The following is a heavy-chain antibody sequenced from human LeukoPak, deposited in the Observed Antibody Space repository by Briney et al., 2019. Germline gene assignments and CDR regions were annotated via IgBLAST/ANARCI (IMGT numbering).Heavy chain of an antibody. CDR2: YHSGCST. CDR3: ARGGSYLSAFDI. J-gene: IGHJ3*02. D-gene: IGHD1-26*01. CDR1: WITISNNY. V-gene: IGHV3-53*03. Sequence: GGPLIFSCASSWITISNNYISWLHQPPEKRQERGASYHSGCSTIYAHSVKSRFTISRDNSKNTLYLQMNSMRAEDTAVYYCARGGSYLSAFDIWGQGTMVTVSS.